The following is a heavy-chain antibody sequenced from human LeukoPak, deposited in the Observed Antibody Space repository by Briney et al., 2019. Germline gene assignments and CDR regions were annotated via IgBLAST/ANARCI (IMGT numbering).Heavy chain of an antibody. CDR1: GGTFSSYA. V-gene: IGHV1-69*05. J-gene: IGHJ1*01. CDR2: IIPIFGTA. CDR3: ARDSGYSLEYFQH. Sequence: ASVKVSCKASGGTFSSYAISWVRQAPGQGLEWMGGIIPIFGTANYAQKFQGRVTMTTDTSTSTAYMELRSLRSDDTAVYYCARDSGYSLEYFQHWGQGTLVTVSS. D-gene: IGHD3-22*01.